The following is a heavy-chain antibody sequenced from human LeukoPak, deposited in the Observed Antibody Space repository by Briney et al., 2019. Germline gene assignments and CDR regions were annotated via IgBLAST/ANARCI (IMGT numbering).Heavy chain of an antibody. D-gene: IGHD7-27*01. CDR3: ARDGVNWGIDL. Sequence: GRSLRLSCAASGLTFRLYGMHWVRQAPGKGLEWVAVILNDGSNQYCADSVKGRFTVSRDNSKTTVFLQVNSLRADDTAVYYCARDGVNWGIDLWGQGTLVIVSS. CDR2: ILNDGSNQ. V-gene: IGHV3-33*01. J-gene: IGHJ5*02. CDR1: GLTFRLYG.